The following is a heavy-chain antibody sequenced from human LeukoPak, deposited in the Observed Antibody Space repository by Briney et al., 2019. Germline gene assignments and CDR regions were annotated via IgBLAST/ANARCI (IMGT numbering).Heavy chain of an antibody. Sequence: PGGSLILSCATSGFTFTGHTMTWFRQAPGKGLQWVSIIGGRDDRTYYADYVEGRFAISRDTSKNILYLQMSSLRAVDTAVYYCAKDPNPLYDLWSGFKWGQGTLVTVSS. V-gene: IGHV3-23*01. CDR3: AKDPNPLYDLWSGFK. J-gene: IGHJ4*02. CDR1: GFTFTGHT. CDR2: IGGRDDRT. D-gene: IGHD3-3*01.